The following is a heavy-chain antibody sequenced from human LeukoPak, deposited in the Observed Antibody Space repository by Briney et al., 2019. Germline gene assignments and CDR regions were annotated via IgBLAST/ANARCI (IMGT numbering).Heavy chain of an antibody. J-gene: IGHJ4*02. CDR2: INHSGST. CDR3: ARGPMTTVTTETESTFDY. D-gene: IGHD4-17*01. Sequence: SETLSLTCAVYGGSFSGYYWSWIRQPPGKGLEWIGEINHSGSTNYNPSLKSRVTISVDTSKNQFSLKLSSVTAADTAVYYCARGPMTTVTTETESTFDYWGQGTLVTVSS. CDR1: GGSFSGYY. V-gene: IGHV4-34*01.